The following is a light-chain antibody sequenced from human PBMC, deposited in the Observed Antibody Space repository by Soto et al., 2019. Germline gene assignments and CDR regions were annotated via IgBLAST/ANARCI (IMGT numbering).Light chain of an antibody. J-gene: IGKJ4*01. Sequence: IQMPQSPSSLSASLGDRFTITCQASQDISNYLNWYQQKPGKAPKLLIYDASNLETGVPSRFSGSGSGTDFTFTISSLQPEDIATYYCQQYDNLPLTFGGGTIVDVK. CDR1: QDISNY. CDR2: DAS. CDR3: QQYDNLPLT. V-gene: IGKV1-33*01.